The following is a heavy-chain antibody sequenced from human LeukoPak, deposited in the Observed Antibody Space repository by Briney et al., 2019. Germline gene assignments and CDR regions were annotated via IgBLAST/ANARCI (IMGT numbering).Heavy chain of an antibody. CDR2: IYSGGST. D-gene: IGHD2/OR15-2a*01. CDR1: GFTVSSNY. V-gene: IGHV3-66*02. Sequence: GGSLRLSCAASGFTVSSNYMSWVRQAPGKGLEWVSVIYSGGSTYYADSVKGRFTISGDNSKNTLYLQMNSLRAEDTAVYYCARDPGGPLSRQFHYWGQGTLVTVSS. CDR3: ARDPGGPLSRQFHY. J-gene: IGHJ4*02.